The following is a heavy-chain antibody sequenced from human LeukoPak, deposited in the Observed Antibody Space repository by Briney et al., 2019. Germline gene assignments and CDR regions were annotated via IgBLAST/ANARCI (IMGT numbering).Heavy chain of an antibody. J-gene: IGHJ4*02. CDR2: ISYDGSNK. CDR1: GFTFSSYG. D-gene: IGHD2-15*01. Sequence: GSLRLSCAASGFTFSSYGMHWVRQAPGKGLEWVAVISYDGSNKYYADSVKGRFTISRDNSKNTLYLQMNSLRAEDTAVYYCAKGLLAYCSGGSCYGFDYWGQGTLVTVSS. CDR3: AKGLLAYCSGGSCYGFDY. V-gene: IGHV3-30*18.